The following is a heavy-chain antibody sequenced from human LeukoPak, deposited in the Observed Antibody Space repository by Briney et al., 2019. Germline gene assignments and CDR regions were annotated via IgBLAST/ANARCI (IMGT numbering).Heavy chain of an antibody. J-gene: IGHJ5*02. CDR3: AKDIDSNYGSGTRFDP. Sequence: RPGGSLRLSCAASGFTFDDYAMHWVRQAPGKGLEWVSGISWNSGSIGYADSVKGRFTISRDNAKNSLYLQMNSLRAEDMALYYCAKDIDSNYGSGTRFDPWGQGTLVTVSS. V-gene: IGHV3-9*03. CDR1: GFTFDDYA. D-gene: IGHD3-10*01. CDR2: ISWNSGSI.